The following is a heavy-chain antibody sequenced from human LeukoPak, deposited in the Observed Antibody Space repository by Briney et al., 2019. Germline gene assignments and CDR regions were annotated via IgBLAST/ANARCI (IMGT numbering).Heavy chain of an antibody. V-gene: IGHV4-39*01. CDR2: FYYSGST. Sequence: SETLSLTCTVSGGSISSYYWSWIRQPPGKGLEWIGTFYYSGSTYYDPSLKSRVTISVDTSKNLFSLKLSSVTAADTAVYYCTRHIPLQFEAFDVWGQGTMVAVSS. CDR1: GGSISSYY. D-gene: IGHD5-24*01. CDR3: TRHIPLQFEAFDV. J-gene: IGHJ3*01.